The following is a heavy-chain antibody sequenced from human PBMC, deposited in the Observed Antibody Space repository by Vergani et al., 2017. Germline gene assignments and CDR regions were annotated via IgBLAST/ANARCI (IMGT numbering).Heavy chain of an antibody. J-gene: IGHJ5*02. CDR2: INHSGST. CDR1: GGSFSGYY. D-gene: IGHD2-2*01. Sequence: QVQLQQWGAGLLKPSETLSLTCAVYGGSFSGYYWSWIRQPPGKGLEWIGEINHSGSTNYNPSLKSRVTISVDTSKNQFSLKLRSVTAADTAVYYCARWGYQLLQADWFDPWGQGTLVTVSS. CDR3: ARWGYQLLQADWFDP. V-gene: IGHV4-34*01.